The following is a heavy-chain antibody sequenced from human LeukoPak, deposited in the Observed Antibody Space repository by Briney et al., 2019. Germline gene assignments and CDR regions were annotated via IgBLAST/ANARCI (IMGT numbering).Heavy chain of an antibody. CDR3: ANLLTVPPHYFDY. Sequence: PPETLSLTCTVSGGSISSSSYYWGWIRQPPGKGLEWIGSIYYSGCTYYNPSLKSRVTISVDTSKNQFSLKLSSVTAADTAVYYCANLLTVPPHYFDYWGQGTLVTVSS. J-gene: IGHJ4*02. D-gene: IGHD4-11*01. CDR2: IYYSGCT. CDR1: GGSISSSSYY. V-gene: IGHV4-39*01.